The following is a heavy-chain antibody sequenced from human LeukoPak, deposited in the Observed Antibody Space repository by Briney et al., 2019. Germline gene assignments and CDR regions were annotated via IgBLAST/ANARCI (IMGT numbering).Heavy chain of an antibody. J-gene: IGHJ4*02. V-gene: IGHV1-46*01. CDR3: AKDHLYEGPRSSWYRGGYFDC. D-gene: IGHD6-13*01. Sequence: GASVKVSCTASGYTFTSYYMHWVRQAPGQGLEWMGIINPSGGSTSYAQKFQGRVTMTRDTSTSTVYMELSSLRSEDTAVYYCAKDHLYEGPRSSWYRGGYFDCWGQGTLVTVSS. CDR1: GYTFTSYY. CDR2: INPSGGST.